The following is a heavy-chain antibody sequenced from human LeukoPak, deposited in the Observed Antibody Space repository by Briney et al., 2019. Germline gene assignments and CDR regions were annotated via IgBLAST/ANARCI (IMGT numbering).Heavy chain of an antibody. D-gene: IGHD6-13*01. V-gene: IGHV3-23*01. CDR2: ISGSGGGT. Sequence: GGSLRLSCAASGFTFSSYAMTWVRQAPGKGLEWVSSISGSGGGTHYADSVKGRFTISRDYSKNTLYVQMNSLRAEDTAVYYCARAWAAAGKGVFDYWGQGTLVTVSS. CDR1: GFTFSSYA. J-gene: IGHJ4*02. CDR3: ARAWAAAGKGVFDY.